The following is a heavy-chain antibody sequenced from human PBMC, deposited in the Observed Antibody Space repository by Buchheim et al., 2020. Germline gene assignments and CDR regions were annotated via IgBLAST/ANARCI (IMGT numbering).Heavy chain of an antibody. D-gene: IGHD3-10*01. V-gene: IGHV3-30*18. CDR3: AKVRGSGSYYYNMDV. CDR1: GFTFSSYG. CDR2: ISYDGSNK. Sequence: QVQLVESGGGVVQPGRSLRLSCAASGFTFSSYGMHWVRQAPGKGLEWVAVISYDGSNKNYADSVKGRFTISRDNSKNTLYLQMNSLRAEATAVYYCAKVRGSGSYYYNMDVWGQGTT. J-gene: IGHJ6*02.